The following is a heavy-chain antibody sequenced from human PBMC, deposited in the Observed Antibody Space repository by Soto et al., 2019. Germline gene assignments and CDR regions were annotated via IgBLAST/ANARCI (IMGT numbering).Heavy chain of an antibody. CDR1: GFTFSDYY. CDR3: ARDDSGYAGYFDL. V-gene: IGHV3-11*05. D-gene: IGHD5-12*01. J-gene: IGHJ2*01. Sequence: QVQLVESGGGLVKPGGSLRLSCAASGFTFSDYYMTWIRQAPGRGLEWVSYISSTSTYTNYADSVKGRFTISRDNAKNSLYLQMNSLRAEDTAVYYCARDDSGYAGYFDLWGRGTLVTVPS. CDR2: ISSTSTYT.